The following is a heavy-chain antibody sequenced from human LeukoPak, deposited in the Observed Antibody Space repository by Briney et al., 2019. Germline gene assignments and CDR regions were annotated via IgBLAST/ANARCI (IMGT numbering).Heavy chain of an antibody. J-gene: IGHJ4*02. Sequence: GGSLRLSCAASGFIFSKCWMSWVRQAPGKGLEWVSGISGSGGGTYFADSVKGRFTISRDNSKNTLYLQMNSLRAEDTAVFYCARANYAYVWGTYRYTHIDYWGQGTLVTVSS. CDR1: GFIFSKCW. V-gene: IGHV3-23*01. D-gene: IGHD3-16*02. CDR2: ISGSGGGT. CDR3: ARANYAYVWGTYRYTHIDY.